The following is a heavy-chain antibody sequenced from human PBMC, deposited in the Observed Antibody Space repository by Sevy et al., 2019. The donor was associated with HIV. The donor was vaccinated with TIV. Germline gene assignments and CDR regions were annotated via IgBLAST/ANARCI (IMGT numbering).Heavy chain of an antibody. CDR3: ARKVGYYYYYGMDV. CDR2: IYASGSPI. CDR1: GFTFRSYE. J-gene: IGHJ6*02. V-gene: IGHV3-48*03. Sequence: GGSLRLSCEGSGFTFRSYEMNWVRQAPGKGPEWISYIYASGSPIYYSDSVRGRFTISRDDAKNSLYLQMDDLRVDDTATYYCARKVGYYYYYGMDVWGQGTTVTVSS.